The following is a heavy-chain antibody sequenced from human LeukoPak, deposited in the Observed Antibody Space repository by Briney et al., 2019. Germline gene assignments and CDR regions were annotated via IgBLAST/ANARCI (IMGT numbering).Heavy chain of an antibody. Sequence: GASVKVSCKASGYTFTGYYMHWVRQAPGQGLEWMGWINPNSGGTNYAQKFQGRVTMTRDTSISTAYMELSRLRSDDTAVYYCARVPGYCSGGSCYSFDYWGQGTLVTVSS. V-gene: IGHV1-2*02. D-gene: IGHD2-15*01. CDR3: ARVPGYCSGGSCYSFDY. CDR1: GYTFTGYY. J-gene: IGHJ4*02. CDR2: INPNSGGT.